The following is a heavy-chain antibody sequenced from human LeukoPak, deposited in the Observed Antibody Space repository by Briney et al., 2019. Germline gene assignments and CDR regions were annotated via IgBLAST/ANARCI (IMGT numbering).Heavy chain of an antibody. D-gene: IGHD3-10*01. CDR1: GGTFSSYA. CDR2: IIPIFGTA. Sequence: SVKVSCKASGGTFSSYAISWVRQAPGQGLEWMGGIIPIFGTANYAQKFQGRVTITADESTSTAYMELSSLRSEDTAVYYCARDLKQGPLWFGGLRLDWGQGTLVTVSS. CDR3: ARDLKQGPLWFGGLRLD. V-gene: IGHV1-69*01. J-gene: IGHJ4*02.